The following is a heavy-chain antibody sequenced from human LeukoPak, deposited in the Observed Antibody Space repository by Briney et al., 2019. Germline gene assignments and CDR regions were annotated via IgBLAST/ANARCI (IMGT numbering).Heavy chain of an antibody. CDR1: GGSISSYY. J-gene: IGHJ4*02. CDR2: IYYSGST. CDR3: ARDRGSGWFFGVDY. V-gene: IGHV4-59*01. D-gene: IGHD6-19*01. Sequence: SSETLSLTCTVSGGSISSYYWSWIRQPPEKGLEWIGYIYYSGSTNYNPSLKSRVTISVDTSKNQFSLKLSSVTAADTAVYYCARDRGSGWFFGVDYWGQGTLVTVSS.